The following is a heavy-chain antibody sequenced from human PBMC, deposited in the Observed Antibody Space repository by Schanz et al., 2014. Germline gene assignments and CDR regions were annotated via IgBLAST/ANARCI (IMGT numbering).Heavy chain of an antibody. V-gene: IGHV7-4-1*02. CDR3: VRDRAPYTSRWYRSFGY. CDR2: LNTYLGKP. Sequence: QVQLVQSGSELKKPGASVKVSCKTSGYTFNSYALHWVRQAPGQGLEWMGWLNTYLGKPTYAQGFTGRFVFSLDTSVSTAYLQISSLQTDDTAIYYCVRDRAPYTSRWYRSFGYWGQGTLVTVSS. J-gene: IGHJ4*02. D-gene: IGHD6-13*01. CDR1: GYTFNSYA.